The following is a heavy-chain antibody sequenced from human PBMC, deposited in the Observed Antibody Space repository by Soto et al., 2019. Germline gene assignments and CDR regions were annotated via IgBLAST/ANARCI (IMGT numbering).Heavy chain of an antibody. CDR3: ARVTYMTTVTMVDY. J-gene: IGHJ4*02. Sequence: HVQLQESGPGRVKPSQTLALTCTVSGGSISSGGYYWSWIRQHPGKGLECIGYIYYSGSTYYNPSLKSRVTISVDTSKNHFSLKLSSVTAADTAVYYCARVTYMTTVTMVDYWGKGTLVTVSS. D-gene: IGHD4-17*01. CDR2: IYYSGST. CDR1: GGSISSGGYY. V-gene: IGHV4-31*03.